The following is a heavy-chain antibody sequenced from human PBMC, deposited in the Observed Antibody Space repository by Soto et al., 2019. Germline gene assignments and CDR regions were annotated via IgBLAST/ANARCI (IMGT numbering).Heavy chain of an antibody. CDR3: ARDRIPADCSSTSCYEIYYYYYGMDV. V-gene: IGHV1-69*13. D-gene: IGHD2-2*01. Sequence: SVKVSCKASGGTFSSYAISWVRQAPGQGLEWIGGIIPIFGTANYAQKFQGRVTITADESTSTAYMELSSLISEDTAVYYCARDRIPADCSSTSCYEIYYYYYGMDVWGQGTTVTVSS. J-gene: IGHJ6*02. CDR2: IIPIFGTA. CDR1: GGTFSSYA.